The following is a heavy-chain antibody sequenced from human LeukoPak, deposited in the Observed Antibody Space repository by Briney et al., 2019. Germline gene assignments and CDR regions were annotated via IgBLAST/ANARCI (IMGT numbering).Heavy chain of an antibody. J-gene: IGHJ6*02. CDR1: GGSISSYY. D-gene: IGHD3-9*01. V-gene: IGHV4-59*12. Sequence: PSETLSLTCTVSGGSISSYYCSWIRQPPGKGLEWIGYGYHSGTTKYNPSLKSRVTISLDTSKNQISLRLRSVSAADTAVYYCARDDFEYSVHYGMDVWGQGTTVTVSS. CDR2: GYHSGTT. CDR3: ARDDFEYSVHYGMDV.